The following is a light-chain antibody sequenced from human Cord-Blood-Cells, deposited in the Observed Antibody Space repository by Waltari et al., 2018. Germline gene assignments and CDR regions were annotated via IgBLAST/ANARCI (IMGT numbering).Light chain of an antibody. Sequence: DIQMTQSPSTLSASVGDRVTIPCRASQSISSWLAWYQQKPGKAPKLLIYDASSLESGVPSRFSGSGSGTEVTLTISSLQPDDFATYYCQQYNSYSYTFGQGTKLEIK. CDR3: QQYNSYSYT. CDR2: DAS. CDR1: QSISSW. V-gene: IGKV1-5*01. J-gene: IGKJ2*01.